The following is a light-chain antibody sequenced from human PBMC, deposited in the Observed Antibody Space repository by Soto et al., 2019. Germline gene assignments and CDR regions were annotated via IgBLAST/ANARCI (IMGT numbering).Light chain of an antibody. CDR1: QNIRGF. J-gene: IGKJ2*01. CDR2: GTS. CDR3: QQYNSWPYT. V-gene: IGKV1-39*01. Sequence: DIVMTQSPFALSASVGDRVTITCRASQNIRGFLHWYQQKPGKAPKLLIYGTSNLESGVPSRFGGSGSGTDFTLTISGLQSEHFAVYYCQQYNSWPYTFGQGTKVDIK.